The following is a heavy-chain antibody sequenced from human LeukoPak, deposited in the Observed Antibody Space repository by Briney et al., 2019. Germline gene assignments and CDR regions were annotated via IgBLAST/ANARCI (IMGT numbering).Heavy chain of an antibody. CDR1: GGSISSYY. V-gene: IGHV4-59*01. J-gene: IGHJ4*02. CDR3: ARSYGYYDSSGRKGSFDY. D-gene: IGHD3-22*01. Sequence: SETLSLTCTVSGGSISSYYWSWIRQPPGKGLEWIGYIYYSGSTNYNPSLKSRVTISVDTSKNQFSLKLSSVTAADTAVYYCARSYGYYDSSGRKGSFDYWGQGTLVTVSS. CDR2: IYYSGST.